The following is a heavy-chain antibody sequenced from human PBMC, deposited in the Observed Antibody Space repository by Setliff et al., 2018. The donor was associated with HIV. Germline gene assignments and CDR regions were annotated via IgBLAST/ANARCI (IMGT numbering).Heavy chain of an antibody. D-gene: IGHD4-4*01. J-gene: IGHJ4*02. CDR3: AKDVGTVSTGDYFDY. CDR2: IKQDGSEK. V-gene: IGHV3-7*03. Sequence: GGSLRLSCAASGFTFSSYWMSWVRQAPGKGLEWVANIKQDGSEKYYVDSVNGRFTISRDNSKNTLYLQMNSLRAEDTSVYYCAKDVGTVSTGDYFDYWGQGTLVTVSS. CDR1: GFTFSSYW.